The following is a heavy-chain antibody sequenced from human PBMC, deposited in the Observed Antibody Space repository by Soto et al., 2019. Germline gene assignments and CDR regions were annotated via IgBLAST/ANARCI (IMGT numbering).Heavy chain of an antibody. CDR2: IYHSGTT. Sequence: SETLSLTCAVSDFSISSGHYWGWIRQPPGKGLEWIGSIYHSGTTYNNPSLKSRVTMSVDKSKNQFSLKLSSVTAADTAVYYCARRRNDCSTTSCYHFDYWGHGTLVTVSS. V-gene: IGHV4-38-2*01. J-gene: IGHJ4*01. D-gene: IGHD2-2*01. CDR3: ARRRNDCSTTSCYHFDY. CDR1: DFSISSGHY.